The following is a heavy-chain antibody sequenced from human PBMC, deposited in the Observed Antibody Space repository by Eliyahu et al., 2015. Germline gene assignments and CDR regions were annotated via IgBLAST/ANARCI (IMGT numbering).Heavy chain of an antibody. V-gene: IGHV2-70*15. CDR1: GFSLSTXGMC. CDR3: ARISDYYYYMDV. J-gene: IGHJ6*03. Sequence: QVTLRESGPALVKPTQTLTLTCTFSGFSLSTXGMCVSWIRQPPGKALEWLARIDWDDDKYYSTSLKTRLTISKDTSKNQVVLTMTNMDPVDTATYYCARISDYYYYMDVWGKGTTVTVSS. CDR2: IDWDDDK.